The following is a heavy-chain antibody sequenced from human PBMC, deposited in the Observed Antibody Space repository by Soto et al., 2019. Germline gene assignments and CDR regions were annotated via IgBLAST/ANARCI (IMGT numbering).Heavy chain of an antibody. Sequence: DVQLVESGGGLIQPGGSLRLSCAASGLTVSGKKYIAWVRQAPGKGLEWVSGVYVVDGTYYADSVKGRFTISRDTSKTIVFLEMNDLRPDDTAVYYCASWLQREHAYDVWGLGTTVTVSS. CDR1: GLTVSGKKY. D-gene: IGHD1-1*01. CDR2: VYVVDGT. V-gene: IGHV3-53*01. J-gene: IGHJ3*01. CDR3: ASWLQREHAYDV.